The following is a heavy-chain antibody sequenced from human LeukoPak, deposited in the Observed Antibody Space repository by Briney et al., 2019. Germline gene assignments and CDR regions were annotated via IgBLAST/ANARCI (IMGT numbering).Heavy chain of an antibody. CDR1: GFTFSSYS. J-gene: IGHJ4*02. CDR3: ARVLHKRNYDSTIYYGY. D-gene: IGHD3-22*01. CDR2: ISSGSSTI. V-gene: IGHV3-48*01. Sequence: PGGSLRLSCAASGFTFSSYSMNWVRQAPGKGLEWVSYISSGSSTIYYADSVKGRFTISRDNAKNSLYLQMNSLRAEDTAVYYCARVLHKRNYDSTIYYGYWGQGTLVTVSS.